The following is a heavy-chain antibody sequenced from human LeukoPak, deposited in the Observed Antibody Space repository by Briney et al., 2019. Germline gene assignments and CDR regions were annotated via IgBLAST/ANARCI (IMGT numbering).Heavy chain of an antibody. CDR1: GYSFISYW. Sequence: GESLKISCKGSGYSFISYWIGWVRQLPGKGLEWVGIIYPGDSDTRYSPSFQGQVTISADKSISTAYLQWSSLKASDTAMYYCARESPDHSSDYWGQGTLVTVSS. CDR3: ARESPDHSSDY. D-gene: IGHD2-21*01. J-gene: IGHJ4*02. CDR2: IYPGDSDT. V-gene: IGHV5-51*01.